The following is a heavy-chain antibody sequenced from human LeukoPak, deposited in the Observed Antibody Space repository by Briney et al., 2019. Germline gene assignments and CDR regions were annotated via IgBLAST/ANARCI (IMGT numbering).Heavy chain of an antibody. CDR1: GGSISSSNW. V-gene: IGHV4-4*02. CDR2: IYHSGST. CDR3: ARDSPAAPYWYFDL. J-gene: IGHJ2*01. D-gene: IGHD2-2*01. Sequence: PSETLSLTCAVSGGSISSSNWWSWVRQPPGKGLEWIGEIYHSGSTNYNPSLKSRVTMSVDTSKNQFSLKLSSVTAADTAVYYCARDSPAAPYWYFDLWGRGTLVTVSS.